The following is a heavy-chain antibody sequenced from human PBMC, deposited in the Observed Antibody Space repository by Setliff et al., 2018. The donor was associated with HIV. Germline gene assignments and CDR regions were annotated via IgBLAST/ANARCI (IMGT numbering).Heavy chain of an antibody. D-gene: IGHD2-15*01. Sequence: ASVKVSCKASGGTFSSYAISWVRQAPGQGLEWMGGIIPIFGTANYAQKFQGRVTITADESTSTAYMELSSLRSEDTAVYYCARDRAPNYCSGGSCYGDALDIWGQGTMVTVSS. CDR3: ARDRAPNYCSGGSCYGDALDI. V-gene: IGHV1-69*13. CDR2: IIPIFGTA. J-gene: IGHJ3*02. CDR1: GGTFSSYA.